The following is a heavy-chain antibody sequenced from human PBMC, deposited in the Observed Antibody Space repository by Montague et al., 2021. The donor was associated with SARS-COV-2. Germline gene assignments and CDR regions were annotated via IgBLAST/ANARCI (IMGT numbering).Heavy chain of an antibody. CDR2: IYYSGST. D-gene: IGHD1-20*01. J-gene: IGHJ6*02. CDR3: ARDQGYNWSYYYYYGMDV. CDR1: GGSISSSSYY. Sequence: SETLSLTCTVSGGSISSSSYYWGWIRQPPGKGLEWLGSIYYSGSTYYNPSLKSRVTISVDTSKNQFSLKLSSVTAADTAVYYCARDQGYNWSYYYYYGMDVWGQGTTVTVSS. V-gene: IGHV4-39*07.